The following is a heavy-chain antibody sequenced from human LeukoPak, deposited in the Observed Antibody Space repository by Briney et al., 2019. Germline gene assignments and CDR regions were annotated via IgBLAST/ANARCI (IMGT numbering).Heavy chain of an antibody. V-gene: IGHV3-30*01. CDR1: GFTFSSYA. Sequence: PGGSLRLSCAASGFTFSSYAMHWVRQAPGKGLEWVAVISYDGSNKYYADSVKGRFTISRDNSKNTLYLQMNSLRAEDTAVYYCAREGGDGYNYGYFDYWGQGTLVTVSS. CDR3: AREGGDGYNYGYFDY. D-gene: IGHD5-24*01. J-gene: IGHJ4*02. CDR2: ISYDGSNK.